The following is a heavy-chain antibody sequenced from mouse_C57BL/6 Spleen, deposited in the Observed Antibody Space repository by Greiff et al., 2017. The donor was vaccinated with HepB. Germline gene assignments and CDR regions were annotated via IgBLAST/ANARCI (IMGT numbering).Heavy chain of an antibody. J-gene: IGHJ2*01. CDR3: ARKEAQGYYFDY. Sequence: QVQLKESGAELARPGASVKMSCKASGYTFTSYTMHWVKQRPGQGLEWIGYINPSSGYTKYNQKFKDKATLTADKSSSTAYMQLSSLTSEDSAVYYCARKEAQGYYFDYWGQGTTLTVSS. CDR2: INPSSGYT. CDR1: GYTFTSYT. V-gene: IGHV1-4*01. D-gene: IGHD3-2*02.